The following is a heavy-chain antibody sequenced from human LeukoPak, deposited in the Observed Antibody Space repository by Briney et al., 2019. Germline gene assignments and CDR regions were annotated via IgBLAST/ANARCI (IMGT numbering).Heavy chain of an antibody. Sequence: GGSLRLSCAASGFTFSSYAMTWVRQAPGKGLEWVSSISSSSSYIYYADSVKGRFTISRDNAKNSLYLQMNSLRAEDTAVYYCAREENYDFWSGYYTASCYYGMDVWGQGTTVTVSS. J-gene: IGHJ6*02. CDR1: GFTFSSYA. D-gene: IGHD3-3*01. V-gene: IGHV3-21*01. CDR3: AREENYDFWSGYYTASCYYGMDV. CDR2: ISSSSSYI.